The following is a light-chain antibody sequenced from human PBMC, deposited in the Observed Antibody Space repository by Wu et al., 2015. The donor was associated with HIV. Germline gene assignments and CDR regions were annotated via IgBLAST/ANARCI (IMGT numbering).Light chain of an antibody. Sequence: EIVMPQSPDTLSLSPGESATLSCRASQGVGKYVAWYQQKPGQAPRLLVSAASTRASGVPARFSGSGSGTEFALTIDSLQSEDSAIYFCQQYEHWPPLTFGGGTTVEI. CDR2: AAS. V-gene: IGKV3-15*01. CDR1: QGVGKY. J-gene: IGKJ4*01. CDR3: QQYEHWPPLT.